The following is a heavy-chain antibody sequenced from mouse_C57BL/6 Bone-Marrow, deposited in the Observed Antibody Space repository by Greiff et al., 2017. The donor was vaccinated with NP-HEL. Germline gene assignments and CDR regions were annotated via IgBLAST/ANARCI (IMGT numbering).Heavy chain of an antibody. J-gene: IGHJ1*03. Sequence: LVESGAELVKPGASVKISCKASGYAFSSYWMNWVKQRPGKGLEWIGQIYPGDGDTNYNGKFKGKATLTADKSSSTAYMQLSSLTSEDSAVYFCAGGFTTVVATYWYFDVWGTGTTVTVSS. CDR1: GYAFSSYW. D-gene: IGHD1-1*01. V-gene: IGHV1-80*01. CDR3: AGGFTTVVATYWYFDV. CDR2: IYPGDGDT.